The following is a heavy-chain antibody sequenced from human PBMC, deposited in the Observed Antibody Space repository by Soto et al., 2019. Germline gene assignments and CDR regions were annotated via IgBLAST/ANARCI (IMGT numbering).Heavy chain of an antibody. CDR1: GYSFTEFA. Sequence: AASVKVSCKTSGYSFTEFAMHWVRQAPGQSLEWMGWINPATGNIKYLGKFGGRVTITRDTAASTVYMELRSLTSEDTAVYYCTREGAVAGNWLDPWGQGTLVTVSS. J-gene: IGHJ5*02. V-gene: IGHV1-3*01. CDR3: TREGAVAGNWLDP. CDR2: INPATGNI. D-gene: IGHD6-19*01.